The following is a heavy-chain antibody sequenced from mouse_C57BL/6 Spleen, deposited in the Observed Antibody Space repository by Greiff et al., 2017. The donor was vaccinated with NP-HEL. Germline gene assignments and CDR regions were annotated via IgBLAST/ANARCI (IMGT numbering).Heavy chain of an antibody. CDR3: ARTGYADY. D-gene: IGHD2-10*02. CDR2: INPSTGGT. J-gene: IGHJ2*01. CDR1: GYSFTGYY. V-gene: IGHV1-42*01. Sequence: VQLKQSGPELVKPGASVKISCKASGYSFTGYYMNWVKQSPEKSLEWIGEINPSTGGTTYNQKFKAKATLTVDKSSSTAYMQLKSLTSEDSAVYYCARTGYADYWGQGTTLTVSS.